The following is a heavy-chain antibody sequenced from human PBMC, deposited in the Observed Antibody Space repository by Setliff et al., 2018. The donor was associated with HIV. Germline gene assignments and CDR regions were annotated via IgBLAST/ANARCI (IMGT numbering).Heavy chain of an antibody. J-gene: IGHJ3*02. CDR3: ARGGGGYYYVGAVDI. CDR1: GYTFTSYY. D-gene: IGHD3-22*01. V-gene: IGHV1-46*01. Sequence: ASVKVSCKASGYTFTSYYMHWVRQAPGQGLEWMGIMNPSGGSISYAQKFQGRVTMTSDTSTSTVYMELSSLRSEDTAVYYCARGGGGYYYVGAVDIWGQGTVVTVSS. CDR2: MNPSGGSI.